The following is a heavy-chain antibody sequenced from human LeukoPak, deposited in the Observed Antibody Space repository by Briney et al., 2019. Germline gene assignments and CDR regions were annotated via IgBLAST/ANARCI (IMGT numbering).Heavy chain of an antibody. Sequence: GGSLRLSCAASGFTFSSYSMNWVRQAPGKGLEWVSYISSSSSTIYYADSVKGRFTISRDNAKNSLYLQMNSLRAEDTAVYYCIVLAVAGTLGFDYWGQGTLVTVSS. CDR2: ISSSSSTI. D-gene: IGHD6-19*01. CDR3: IVLAVAGTLGFDY. V-gene: IGHV3-48*01. J-gene: IGHJ4*02. CDR1: GFTFSSYS.